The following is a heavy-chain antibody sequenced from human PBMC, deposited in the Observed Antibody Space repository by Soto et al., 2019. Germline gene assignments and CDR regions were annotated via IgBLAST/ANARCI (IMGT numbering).Heavy chain of an antibody. J-gene: IGHJ5*01. CDR2: ISVFNVYA. Sequence: QVQLVQSGPELKKPGASVKVSCKTSGYSFYNSGISWVRQAPGQGLEWMGWISVFNVYAHYAQKFQGRVSMTADTLTSTAYMELRGLRSDDPAMYYCSKNGTSWFASWGQGTPVTVSS. V-gene: IGHV1-18*01. D-gene: IGHD1-1*01. CDR3: SKNGTSWFAS. CDR1: GYSFYNSG.